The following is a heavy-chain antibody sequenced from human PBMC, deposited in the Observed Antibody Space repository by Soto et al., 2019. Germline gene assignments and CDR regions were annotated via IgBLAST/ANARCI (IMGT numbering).Heavy chain of an antibody. V-gene: IGHV3-23*01. Sequence: EVHLLESGGGPVQSGGSLRLSCAASGFTFNRYAMSWVRQAPGKGLEWVSAITSSGENTDYANAVKGRFTISRDNSKNTLYLQLSSLTAEDTAVYYCAKDLRRHYSSEIYYMWSFDSWGQGTLVTVSS. CDR1: GFTFNRYA. CDR2: ITSSGENT. D-gene: IGHD3-10*01. CDR3: AKDLRRHYSSEIYYMWSFDS. J-gene: IGHJ4*02.